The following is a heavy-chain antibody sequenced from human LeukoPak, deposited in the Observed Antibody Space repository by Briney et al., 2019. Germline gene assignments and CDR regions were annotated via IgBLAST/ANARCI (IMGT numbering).Heavy chain of an antibody. J-gene: IGHJ4*02. Sequence: GGSLRLSCAASGFTFSSYAMSWVRQAPGKGLEWVSAISGSGGSTYYADSVKGRFTISRDNSKNTLYLQMNSLRAEDTAVYYRARDLSMVRGVPDYWGQGTLVTVSS. CDR1: GFTFSSYA. D-gene: IGHD3-10*01. V-gene: IGHV3-23*01. CDR2: ISGSGGST. CDR3: ARDLSMVRGVPDY.